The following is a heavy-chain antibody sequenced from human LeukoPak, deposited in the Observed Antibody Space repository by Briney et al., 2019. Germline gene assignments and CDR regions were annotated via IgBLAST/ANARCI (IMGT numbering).Heavy chain of an antibody. V-gene: IGHV4-34*01. D-gene: IGHD4-17*01. CDR2: IDHSGYT. J-gene: IGHJ4*02. Sequence: SETLSLTCAVSGVSFDDYYWAWVRQTPGKGLEWIGEIDHSGYTNDSPSHKSRVTLSIDTSRKQFSLNLRSVTVADAGTYYCTRMTTGHDYWGQGTLVTVSS. CDR3: TRMTTGHDY. CDR1: GVSFDDYY.